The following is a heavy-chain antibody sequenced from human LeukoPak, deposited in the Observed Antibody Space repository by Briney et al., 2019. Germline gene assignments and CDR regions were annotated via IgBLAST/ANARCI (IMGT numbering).Heavy chain of an antibody. CDR1: GGSVSSYY. J-gene: IGHJ3*02. CDR2: IYSSGST. V-gene: IGHV4-59*08. D-gene: IGHD2-15*01. Sequence: SETLSLTCTVSGGSVSSYYWSWIRQSPGKGLEWIGYIYSSGSTKYNPSLSGRVTISVDTSKNHFSLRLSSVTAPDTAVYYCARHFRTGGRSTDAFDIWGQGTMVTVSS. CDR3: ARHFRTGGRSTDAFDI.